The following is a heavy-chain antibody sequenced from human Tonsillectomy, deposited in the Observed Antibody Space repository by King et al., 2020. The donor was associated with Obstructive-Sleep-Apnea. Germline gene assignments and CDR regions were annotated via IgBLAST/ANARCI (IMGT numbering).Heavy chain of an antibody. V-gene: IGHV3-30*03. D-gene: IGHD3-9*01. J-gene: IGHJ3*02. CDR2: ISYDGSNK. CDR3: ATAVLRYFDRLLLDAFDI. Sequence: VQLVESGGGVVQPGRSLRLSCAASGFTFSSYGMHWVRQAPGKGLEWVAVISYDGSNKYYADSVKGRFTISRDNSKNTLYLQMNSLRAEDTAVYYCATAVLRYFDRLLLDAFDIWGQGTMVTVSS. CDR1: GFTFSSYG.